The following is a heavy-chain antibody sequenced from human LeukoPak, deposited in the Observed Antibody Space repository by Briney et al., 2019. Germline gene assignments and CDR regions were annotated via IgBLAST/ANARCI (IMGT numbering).Heavy chain of an antibody. J-gene: IGHJ6*02. CDR2: ISERGGST. V-gene: IGHV3-23*01. D-gene: IGHD1-1*01. CDR3: ARSKGGAQREYGMDV. CDR1: GITLSNYG. Sequence: GGSLRLSCVVSGITLSNYGMSWVRQAPGKGLEWVSGISERGGSTNYADSVKGRFIISRDNAKNSVYLQMNSLRAEDTAVYYCARSKGGAQREYGMDVWGQGTTVTVSS.